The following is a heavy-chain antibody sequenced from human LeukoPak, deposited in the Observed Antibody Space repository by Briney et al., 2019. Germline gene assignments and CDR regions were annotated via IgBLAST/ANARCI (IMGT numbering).Heavy chain of an antibody. Sequence: ASVKVSCRASGYTFTSYDINWVRQATGQGLEWMGWMNPNSGNTGYAQKFQGRGTITRNTSISTAYMELSSLRSEDTAVYYCARGGGYYYYYYMDVWGKGTTVTVSS. D-gene: IGHD3-10*01. CDR1: GYTFTSYD. CDR3: ARGGGYYYYYYMDV. CDR2: MNPNSGNT. J-gene: IGHJ6*03. V-gene: IGHV1-8*03.